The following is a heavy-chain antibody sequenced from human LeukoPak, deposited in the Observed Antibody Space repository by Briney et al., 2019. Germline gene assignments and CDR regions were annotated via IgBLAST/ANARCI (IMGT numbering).Heavy chain of an antibody. V-gene: IGHV5-51*01. J-gene: IGHJ6*02. CDR2: IYPGDSDT. CDR3: ARHNGKARYTSSWYENGMDV. Sequence: GESLNISCKGSGYSFSDYWIGWVRQMPGKGQEWMGIIYPGDSDTRYRPSLQGQVTISADKSISTAYLQWSSLKASDTATYYCARHNGKARYTSSWYENGMDVWGQGTTITVS. CDR1: GYSFSDYW. D-gene: IGHD6-13*01.